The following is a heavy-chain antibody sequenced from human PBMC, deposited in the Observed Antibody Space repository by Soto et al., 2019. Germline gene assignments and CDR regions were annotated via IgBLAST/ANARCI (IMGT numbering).Heavy chain of an antibody. CDR1: GFTFSSYA. CDR2: ISDSGGST. D-gene: IGHD6-13*01. V-gene: IGHV3-23*01. J-gene: IGHJ4*02. CDR3: AKAPSSSWWPFDY. Sequence: EVQLLESGGGLVQPGGSLRLSCAASGFTFSSYAISWVRQAPGKGLEWVAAISDSGGSTYYADSVKGRFTISRDNSKNTLYLQMNSLRAEDAAVYYCAKAPSSSWWPFDYWGQGTLVTVSA.